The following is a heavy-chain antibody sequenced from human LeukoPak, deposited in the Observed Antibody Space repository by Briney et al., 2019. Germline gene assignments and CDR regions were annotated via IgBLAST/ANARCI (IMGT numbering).Heavy chain of an antibody. CDR2: ISWNSGSI. D-gene: IGHD6-13*01. Sequence: GGSLRLSCAASGFTFDDYAMHWVRQAPGKGLEWVSGISWNSGSIGYADSVKGRFTISRDNAKNSLYLQMNSLRAEDTALYYCAGGSSSWYDYYYTDVWGKGTTVTVSS. CDR1: GFTFDDYA. CDR3: AGGSSSWYDYYYTDV. V-gene: IGHV3-9*01. J-gene: IGHJ6*03.